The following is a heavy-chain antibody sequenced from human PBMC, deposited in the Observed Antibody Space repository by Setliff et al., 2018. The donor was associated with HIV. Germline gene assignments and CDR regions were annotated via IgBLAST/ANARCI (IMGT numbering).Heavy chain of an antibody. D-gene: IGHD3-22*01. Sequence: ASVKVSCKASGYTFISYGISWVRLAPGQGLEWMGWISAYNGNTNYAQKFQGRVSMTTDTSTSTAYMELGTLRSEDTAVYYCARESNTYYYDSSGYYYDYWGQGTLVTVSS. CDR1: GYTFISYG. CDR2: ISAYNGNT. V-gene: IGHV1-18*01. CDR3: ARESNTYYYDSSGYYYDY. J-gene: IGHJ4*02.